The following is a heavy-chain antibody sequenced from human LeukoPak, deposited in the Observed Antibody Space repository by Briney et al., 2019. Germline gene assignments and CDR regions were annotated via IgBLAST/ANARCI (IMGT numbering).Heavy chain of an antibody. Sequence: PSETLSLTCTVSGGSISSYYWIWIRQPPGKGLEWIGYIYYNGRTYYSPSLRSRVTISVDASTNQFSLKLTSVTAADTAVYYCARGRYDSSGYTIDYWGQGTLVTVSS. V-gene: IGHV4-59*01. CDR2: IYYNGRT. D-gene: IGHD3-22*01. J-gene: IGHJ4*02. CDR3: ARGRYDSSGYTIDY. CDR1: GGSISSYY.